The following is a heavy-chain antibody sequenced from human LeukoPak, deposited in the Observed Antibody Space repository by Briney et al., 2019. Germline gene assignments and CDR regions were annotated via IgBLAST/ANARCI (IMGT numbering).Heavy chain of an antibody. V-gene: IGHV1-46*01. CDR2: INPSGGST. CDR1: GYTFTSYY. J-gene: IGHJ6*02. CDR3: ARDFESYYYYYGMDV. Sequence: ASVNVSCTASGYTFTSYYMHWVRQAPGQGLEWMGIINPSGGSTSYAQKFQGRVTMTRDTSTSTVYMELSSLRSEDTAVYYCARDFESYYYYYGMDVWGQGTTVTVSS. D-gene: IGHD3-9*01.